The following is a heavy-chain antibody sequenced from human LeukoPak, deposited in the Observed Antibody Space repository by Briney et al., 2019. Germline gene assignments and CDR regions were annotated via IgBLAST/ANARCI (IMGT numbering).Heavy chain of an antibody. D-gene: IGHD6-25*01. CDR3: AKDWPRGVHGGMDV. V-gene: IGHV3-23*01. CDR1: GFTFSSYA. CDR2: ISGSGGST. J-gene: IGHJ6*02. Sequence: PGGSLRLSCAASGFTFSSYATSWVRQAPGKGLEWVSAISGSGGSTYYADSVKGRFTISRDNSKNTLYLQMKSLRAEDTAVYYCAKDWPRGVHGGMDVWGQGTTVTVSS.